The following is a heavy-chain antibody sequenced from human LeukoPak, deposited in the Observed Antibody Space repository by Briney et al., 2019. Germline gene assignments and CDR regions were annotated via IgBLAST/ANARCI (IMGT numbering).Heavy chain of an antibody. Sequence: ASVKVSCKASGYTFGTYGVTWVRQAPGQGLEWMGWISAYNGNINYAREFQGRVTLTSDTSTSTAYMELRSLRSDDTAVYYCARAGTTSSSTPDFWGQGTLVTVSS. D-gene: IGHD2-15*01. CDR3: ARAGTTSSSTPDF. CDR2: ISAYNGNI. CDR1: GYTFGTYG. J-gene: IGHJ4*02. V-gene: IGHV1-18*01.